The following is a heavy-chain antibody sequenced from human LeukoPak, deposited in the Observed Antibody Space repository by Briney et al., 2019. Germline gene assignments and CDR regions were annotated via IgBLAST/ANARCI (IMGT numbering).Heavy chain of an antibody. D-gene: IGHD2-2*01. J-gene: IGHJ4*02. CDR3: ARASPDCSSTSCYPRLHDY. CDR1: GYTFTSYG. Sequence: ASVKVSCKASGYTFTSYGISWVRQAPGQGLEWMGWISAYNGNTNYAQKLQGRVTITADESTSTAYMELSSLRSEDTAVYYCARASPDCSSTSCYPRLHDYWGQGTLVTVSS. CDR2: ISAYNGNT. V-gene: IGHV1-18*01.